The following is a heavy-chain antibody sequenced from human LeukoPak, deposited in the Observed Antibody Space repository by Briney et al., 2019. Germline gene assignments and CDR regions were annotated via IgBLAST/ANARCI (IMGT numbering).Heavy chain of an antibody. CDR1: GGSISSYY. CDR2: IYYSGST. Sequence: PSETLSLTCTVSGGSISSYYWSWIRQPPGKGLEWIGYIYYSGSTNYNPSLKSRVTISVDTSKNQFSLKLSSVTAADTAVYYCASSAGYSYGAGNFDYWGQGTLVTVSS. D-gene: IGHD5-18*01. V-gene: IGHV4-59*01. J-gene: IGHJ4*02. CDR3: ASSAGYSYGAGNFDY.